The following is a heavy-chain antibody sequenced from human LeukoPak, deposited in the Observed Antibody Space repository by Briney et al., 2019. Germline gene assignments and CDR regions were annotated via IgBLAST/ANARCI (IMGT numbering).Heavy chain of an antibody. Sequence: PSETLSLTCTVSGYSISSGYYWGWIRQPPGKGLEWIGSIYPRGSTYYNPSLKSRVILSLDKSANQFSLNLSSVTAADTAVYYCARFSPRAMGNYLDFWGQGTLVTVSS. V-gene: IGHV4-38-2*02. CDR3: ARFSPRAMGNYLDF. CDR2: IYPRGST. J-gene: IGHJ4*02. CDR1: GYSISSGYY. D-gene: IGHD7-27*01.